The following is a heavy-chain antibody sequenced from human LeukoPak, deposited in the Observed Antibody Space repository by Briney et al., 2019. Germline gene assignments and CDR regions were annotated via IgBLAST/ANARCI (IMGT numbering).Heavy chain of an antibody. CDR1: GYTFTSYD. Sequence: KVSCKASGYTFTSYDINWVRQATGQGLEWMGWMNPNSGNTGYVQKFQGRVTMTRNTSISTAYMELSSLRSEDTAVYYCARGYSSSWFKKKNMNFDYWGQGTLVTVSS. D-gene: IGHD6-13*01. CDR2: MNPNSGNT. V-gene: IGHV1-8*01. J-gene: IGHJ4*02. CDR3: ARGYSSSWFKKKNMNFDY.